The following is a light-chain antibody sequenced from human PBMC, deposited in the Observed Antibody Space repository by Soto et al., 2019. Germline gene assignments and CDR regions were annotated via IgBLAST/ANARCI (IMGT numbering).Light chain of an antibody. J-gene: IGLJ3*02. CDR3: SSYTSSSTWV. V-gene: IGLV2-14*01. CDR2: EVS. CDR1: SSDVGGYNY. Sequence: QSALTQPASVSGSPGQSITISCTGTSSDVGGYNYVSWYQQHPDKAPKLMIYEVSNRPSGVSNRFSGSKSGNTASLTISGLQADDDADYYCSSYTSSSTWVFGGGTKVTVL.